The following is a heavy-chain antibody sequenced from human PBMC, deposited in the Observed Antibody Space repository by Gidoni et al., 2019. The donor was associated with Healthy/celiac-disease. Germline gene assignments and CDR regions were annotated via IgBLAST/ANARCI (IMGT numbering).Heavy chain of an antibody. Sequence: EVQLVESGGGLVKPGGSLRLSCAASGFTFSSYSMTWVRQAPGKGLEWVSSISSSSSYIYYADSVKGRFTISRDNAKNSLYLQMNSLRAEDTAVYYCASRLGGIAAAGTVYWGQGTLVTVSS. CDR1: GFTFSSYS. CDR2: ISSSSSYI. J-gene: IGHJ4*02. D-gene: IGHD6-13*01. CDR3: ASRLGGIAAAGTVY. V-gene: IGHV3-21*01.